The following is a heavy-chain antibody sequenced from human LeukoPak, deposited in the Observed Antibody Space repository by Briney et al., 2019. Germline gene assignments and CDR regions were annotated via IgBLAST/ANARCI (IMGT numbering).Heavy chain of an antibody. Sequence: GGSLRLSCVASGFTFTGHSMHWVRQAPGKGLEWVAVVGVDERTIFYADSLKGRFTVSRDNSKNTVYLQMNSLRDEDTAFYYCAREKQSGGTSSDYWGQGSLVSVSS. J-gene: IGHJ4*02. V-gene: IGHV3-30*04. CDR2: VGVDERTI. D-gene: IGHD1-26*01. CDR3: AREKQSGGTSSDY. CDR1: GFTFTGHS.